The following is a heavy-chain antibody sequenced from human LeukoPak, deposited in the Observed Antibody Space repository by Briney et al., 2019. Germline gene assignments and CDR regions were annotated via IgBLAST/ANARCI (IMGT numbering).Heavy chain of an antibody. D-gene: IGHD1-20*01. Sequence: SETLSLTCTVSGGSISSSSYYWGCIRQPPGKGLECIGSIYYSGSTYYNPSLKSRVTISVDTSKNQFSLKLSSVTAADTAVYYCARGGYNWNPRCAFDIWGQGTMVTVSS. V-gene: IGHV4-39*01. CDR2: IYYSGST. J-gene: IGHJ3*02. CDR1: GGSISSSSYY. CDR3: ARGGYNWNPRCAFDI.